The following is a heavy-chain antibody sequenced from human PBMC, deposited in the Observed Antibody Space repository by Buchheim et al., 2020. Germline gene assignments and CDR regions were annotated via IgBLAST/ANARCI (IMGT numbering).Heavy chain of an antibody. V-gene: IGHV3-7*04. Sequence: EVQLVESGGGLVQPGGSLRLSCAASGFTFSSYWMSWVRQAPGKGLEWVANIKQDGSEKYYVDSVKGRFTISRDNAKNALYLQMNSLRAEDTAVYYCARDLPQTSEYSSSWSPFDYWGQGTL. CDR3: ARDLPQTSEYSSSWSPFDY. CDR1: GFTFSSYW. J-gene: IGHJ4*02. D-gene: IGHD6-13*01. CDR2: IKQDGSEK.